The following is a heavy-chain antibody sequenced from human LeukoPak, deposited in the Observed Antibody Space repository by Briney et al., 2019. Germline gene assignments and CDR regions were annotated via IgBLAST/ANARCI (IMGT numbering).Heavy chain of an antibody. CDR1: GFTFSSYS. D-gene: IGHD6-13*01. J-gene: IGHJ4*02. CDR3: AKGGGTGYSSSWYSN. Sequence: GGSLRLSCAASGFTFSSYSMNWVRQAPGKGLEWVAVISFDANNKFYADSVKGRFTISRDNSKNTLYLQMNSLRPEDTAVYYCAKGGGTGYSSSWYSNWGQGTLVTVSS. V-gene: IGHV3-30*18. CDR2: ISFDANNK.